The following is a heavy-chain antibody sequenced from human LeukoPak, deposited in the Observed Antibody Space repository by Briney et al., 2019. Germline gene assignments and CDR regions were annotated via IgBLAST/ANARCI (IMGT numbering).Heavy chain of an antibody. V-gene: IGHV3-48*03. J-gene: IGHJ4*02. Sequence: GGSLRLSCEASGFRFSGYEMNWVRQAPGKGLEWLSYISSSDSPTYYADSVKGRFTVSRDNARTSLFLQMNSLRDEDTAVYYCARGPGYCSGGSCPDYWGQGTLVTVSS. CDR2: ISSSDSPT. CDR3: ARGPGYCSGGSCPDY. CDR1: GFRFSGYE. D-gene: IGHD2-15*01.